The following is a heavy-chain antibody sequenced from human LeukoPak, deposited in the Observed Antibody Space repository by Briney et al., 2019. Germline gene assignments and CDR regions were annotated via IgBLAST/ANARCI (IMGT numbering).Heavy chain of an antibody. J-gene: IGHJ4*02. D-gene: IGHD4-17*01. Sequence: SETLSLTCTVSGGSVSSSSYYWGWIRQPPGQGPEWVGSVYYSGSTYHNPSLKSRVTISVDTSKNQFSLRLSSVTAADTAVYYCARLPTVTFFDYWGQGTLVTVSS. CDR1: GGSVSSSSYY. CDR3: ARLPTVTFFDY. V-gene: IGHV4-39*01. CDR2: VYYSGST.